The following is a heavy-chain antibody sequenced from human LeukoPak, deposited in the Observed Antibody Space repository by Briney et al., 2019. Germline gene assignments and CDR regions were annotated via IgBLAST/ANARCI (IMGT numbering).Heavy chain of an antibody. Sequence: SETLSLTCTVSGGSISSSSDYWGWIRQPPGKGLEWIGSIYYSGSTYYNPSLKSRVTISVDTSKNQFSLKLSSVTAADTAVYYCARQIAVAGVTVDFDYWGQGTLVTVSS. D-gene: IGHD6-19*01. CDR3: ARQIAVAGVTVDFDY. CDR2: IYYSGST. V-gene: IGHV4-39*01. J-gene: IGHJ4*02. CDR1: GGSISSSSDY.